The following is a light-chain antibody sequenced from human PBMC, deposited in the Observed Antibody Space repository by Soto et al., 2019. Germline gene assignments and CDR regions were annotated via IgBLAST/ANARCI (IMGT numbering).Light chain of an antibody. Sequence: QSALTQPPSAPGSPGQSVTISCTGTSSDVGGYNYVSWYQQHPGKAPKLMIYAVSKRPSGVPDRFSGSKSGNTASLTVSGLQAEDEADYCCSSYAGSNNLVFGGGTKLTVL. CDR1: SSDVGGYNY. CDR3: SSYAGSNNLV. V-gene: IGLV2-8*01. CDR2: AVS. J-gene: IGLJ3*02.